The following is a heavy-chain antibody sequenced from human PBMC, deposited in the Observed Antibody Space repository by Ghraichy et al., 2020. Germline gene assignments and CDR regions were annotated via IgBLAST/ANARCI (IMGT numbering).Heavy chain of an antibody. CDR1: GGSFSGYY. CDR2: INHSGST. CDR3: ARGALGMTTHLSYNWFDP. V-gene: IGHV4-34*01. D-gene: IGHD4-11*01. J-gene: IGHJ5*02. Sequence: SETLSLTCAVYGGSFSGYYWSWIRQPPGKGLEWIGEINHSGSTNYNPSLKSRVTISVDTSKNQFSLKLSSVTAADTAVYYCARGALGMTTHLSYNWFDPWGQGTLVTVSS.